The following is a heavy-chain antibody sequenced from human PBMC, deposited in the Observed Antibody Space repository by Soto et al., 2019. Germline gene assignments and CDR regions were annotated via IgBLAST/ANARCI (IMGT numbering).Heavy chain of an antibody. V-gene: IGHV3-74*01. J-gene: IGHJ6*02. D-gene: IGHD3-10*01. CDR2: INSDGSST. Sequence: PGGSLRLSCAASGFTFSSYWMHWVRQAPGKGLVWVSRINSDGSSTSYADSVKGRFTISRDNAKNTLYLQMNSLRAEDTAVYYCARELVTMVRGPEVYYDYYGMDVWGQGTTVTVSS. CDR1: GFTFSSYW. CDR3: ARELVTMVRGPEVYYDYYGMDV.